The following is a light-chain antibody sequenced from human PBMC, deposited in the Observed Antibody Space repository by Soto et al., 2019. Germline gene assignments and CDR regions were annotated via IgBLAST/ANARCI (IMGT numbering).Light chain of an antibody. CDR3: LQHNNYPWT. Sequence: DIQMTQSPSSLSASVGDRVTITCRASQGIRNDLGWYQQKPGKDPKRLIYAASSLQSGVPSRFSGSASETDFTLTVSSLESDDSAAYYCLQHNNYPWTFGQGTTVAIK. CDR2: AAS. CDR1: QGIRND. V-gene: IGKV1-17*01. J-gene: IGKJ1*01.